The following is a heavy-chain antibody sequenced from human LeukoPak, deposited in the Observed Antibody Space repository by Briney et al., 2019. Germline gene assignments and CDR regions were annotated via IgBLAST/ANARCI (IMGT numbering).Heavy chain of an antibody. CDR1: GGSSSSYY. D-gene: IGHD3-10*01. CDR3: ATRIWVGGTYCFDR. V-gene: IGHV4-59*01. Sequence: SETLSLTCTVSGGSSSSYYWSWIRQPPGKGLEWIGYIYYGGTTSYNPSLKTRVTLSIAPSKTPFSLLMSSVTAADTAIYFCATRIWVGGTYCFDRWGQGTLVTVSS. J-gene: IGHJ4*02. CDR2: IYYGGTT.